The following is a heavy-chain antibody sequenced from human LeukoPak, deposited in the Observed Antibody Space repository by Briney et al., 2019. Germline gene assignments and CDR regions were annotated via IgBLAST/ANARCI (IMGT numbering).Heavy chain of an antibody. CDR3: ASPVDGDIVVVPAASGAFDI. CDR2: ISAYNGNT. CDR1: GYTFTSYG. D-gene: IGHD2-2*01. J-gene: IGHJ3*02. Sequence: GASVKVSCKASGYTFTSYGISWVRQAPGQGLEWMGWISAYNGNTNYAQKFQGRVTITADESTSTAYMELSSLRSEDTAVYYCASPVDGDIVVVPAASGAFDIWGQGTMVTVSS. V-gene: IGHV1-18*01.